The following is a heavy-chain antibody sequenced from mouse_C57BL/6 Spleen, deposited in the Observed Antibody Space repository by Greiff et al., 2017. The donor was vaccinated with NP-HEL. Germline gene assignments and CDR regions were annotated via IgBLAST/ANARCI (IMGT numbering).Heavy chain of an antibody. CDR3: ARRVSYPYYFDY. CDR2: IYPGSGNT. D-gene: IGHD2-10*01. J-gene: IGHJ2*01. V-gene: IGHV1-55*01. Sequence: VQLQQPGAELVKPGASVKMSCKASGYTFTSYWITWVKQRPGQGLEWIGDIYPGSGNTNYNEKFKSKATLTVDTSSSTAYMQSSSLTSEDSAVYYCARRVSYPYYFDYWGQGTTLTVSS. CDR1: GYTFTSYW.